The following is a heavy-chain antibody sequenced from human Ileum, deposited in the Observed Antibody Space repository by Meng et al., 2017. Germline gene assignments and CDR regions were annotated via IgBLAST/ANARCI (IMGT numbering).Heavy chain of an antibody. Sequence: VQLRESGPRLVKPSGTLPLTCAVSGTWWSWVRQPPGKGLEWIGEIFQSGRTNYNPSLKNRVTISIDKSKNQISLQLSAVTAADTAVYSCATSNDRDVYYLGYWGQGTLVTVSS. CDR2: IFQSGRT. V-gene: IGHV4-4*02. CDR1: GTW. D-gene: IGHD3-22*01. J-gene: IGHJ4*02. CDR3: ATSNDRDVYYLGY.